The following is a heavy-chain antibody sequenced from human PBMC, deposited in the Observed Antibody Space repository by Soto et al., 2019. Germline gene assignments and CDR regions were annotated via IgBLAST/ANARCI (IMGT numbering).Heavy chain of an antibody. Sequence: ASVKVSCKVSGYTLTELSMHWVRQAPGKGLEWMGGFDPEDGETIYAQKFQGRVTMTEDTSTDTAYMELSSLRSEDTAVYYCATDKNPTYDFWSGYLDWGQGTLVTVSS. J-gene: IGHJ4*02. CDR2: FDPEDGET. D-gene: IGHD3-3*01. CDR1: GYTLTELS. V-gene: IGHV1-24*01. CDR3: ATDKNPTYDFWSGYLD.